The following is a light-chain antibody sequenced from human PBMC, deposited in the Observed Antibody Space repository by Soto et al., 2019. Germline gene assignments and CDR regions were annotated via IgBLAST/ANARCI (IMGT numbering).Light chain of an antibody. V-gene: IGKV3D-20*02. CDR2: DAS. CDR1: QSVSSSY. J-gene: IGKJ5*01. Sequence: EIVFTQSPCTLSLSPGERATLSCRASQSVSSSYLAWYQQKPGQAPRLLTYDASNRATGIPARFSGSGSGTDFTLTISSLEPEDFAVYYCQQRSNWPPITFGQGTRLEIK. CDR3: QQRSNWPPIT.